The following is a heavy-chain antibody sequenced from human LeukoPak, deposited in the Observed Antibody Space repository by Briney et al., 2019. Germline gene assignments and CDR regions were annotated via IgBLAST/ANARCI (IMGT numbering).Heavy chain of an antibody. CDR3: ARREQQLVNFDY. D-gene: IGHD6-13*01. CDR1: GGSFSGYH. Sequence: TSETLSLTCAVYGGSFSGYHWSWIRQPPGKGLEWIGEINHSGSTNYNPSLKSRVTISVDTSKNQFSLKLSSVTAADTAVYYCARREQQLVNFDYWGQGTLVTVSS. J-gene: IGHJ4*02. CDR2: INHSGST. V-gene: IGHV4-34*01.